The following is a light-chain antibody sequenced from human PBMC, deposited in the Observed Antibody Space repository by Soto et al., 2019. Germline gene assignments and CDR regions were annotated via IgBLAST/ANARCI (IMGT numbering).Light chain of an antibody. CDR1: QSLLHSNGYNF. CDR3: MQALQTPRT. Sequence: DIVMTQSPLSLPVTPGEAASISCRSSQSLLHSNGYNFLDWYLQKPGQSPQLLIFLGSNRASGVPDRFSGSGSDTDFTLKISRVEAEDVGTYYCMQALQTPRTFGGGTKMEIK. V-gene: IGKV2-28*01. J-gene: IGKJ4*01. CDR2: LGS.